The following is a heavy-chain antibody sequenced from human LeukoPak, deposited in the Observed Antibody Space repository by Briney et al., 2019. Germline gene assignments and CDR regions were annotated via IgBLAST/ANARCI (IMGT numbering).Heavy chain of an antibody. D-gene: IGHD6-19*01. CDR1: GFTFSSYW. J-gene: IGHJ4*02. Sequence: GGSLRLSCAASGFTFSSYWMSWVRQAPGKGLEWVSSICRSSENIYYADSVKGRFTISRDNAKNSLYLQMDSLRAEDTAVYYCARVSSPVAGTRDPPEYWGQGTLVTVSS. CDR3: ARVSSPVAGTRDPPEY. V-gene: IGHV3-21*01. CDR2: ICRSSENI.